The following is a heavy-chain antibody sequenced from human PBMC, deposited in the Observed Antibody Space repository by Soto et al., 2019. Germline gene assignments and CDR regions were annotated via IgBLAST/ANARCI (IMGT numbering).Heavy chain of an antibody. D-gene: IGHD3-10*01. CDR3: ARGRSFSYYSTLPPMFDP. V-gene: IGHV3-13*01. Sequence: PGGSLRLSCAGSGFTFSTFDIHWVRQAPGKGLEWVSGIGALSDTFYAASVQCRFTISRQNAKNSVYLQMNSLRAGDTAFSYCARGRSFSYYSTLPPMFDPWGQGTLVTVS. CDR1: GFTFSTFD. CDR2: IGALSDT. J-gene: IGHJ5*02.